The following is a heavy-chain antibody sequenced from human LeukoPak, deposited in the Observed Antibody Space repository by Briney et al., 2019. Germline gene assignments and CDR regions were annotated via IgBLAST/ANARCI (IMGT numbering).Heavy chain of an antibody. CDR2: FDPEDGET. Sequence: ASVKVSCKVSGYTHTELSMHWVRQAPGKGLEWMGGFDPEDGETIYAQKFQGRVTMTEDTSTDTAYMELSSLRSEDTAVYYCATDFGADPGGYFDYWGQGTLVTVSS. V-gene: IGHV1-24*01. CDR1: GYTHTELS. D-gene: IGHD3-10*01. CDR3: ATDFGADPGGYFDY. J-gene: IGHJ4*02.